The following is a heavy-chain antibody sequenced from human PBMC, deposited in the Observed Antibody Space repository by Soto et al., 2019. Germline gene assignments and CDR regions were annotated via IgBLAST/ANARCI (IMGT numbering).Heavy chain of an antibody. CDR2: INGDGSNT. V-gene: IGHV3-74*01. Sequence: EVQLVESGGGLVQRGGSLRLSCAASGFTFSDYWMHWVRQAPGKGPVWLSRINGDGSNTNHAHFVKGRFTISRDNAKNTLYLQINGLRAEDTAVYYCVRSMTTLTIDWLDPWGRGTQVTVSS. CDR1: GFTFSDYW. D-gene: IGHD4-17*01. J-gene: IGHJ5*02. CDR3: VRSMTTLTIDWLDP.